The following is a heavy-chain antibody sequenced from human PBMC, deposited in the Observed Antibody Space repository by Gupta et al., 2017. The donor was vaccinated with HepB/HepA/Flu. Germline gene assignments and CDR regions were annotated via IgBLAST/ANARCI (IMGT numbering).Heavy chain of an antibody. Sequence: EVQLLDSGGGLVQHGGSLRLSCVASGFPFNNYAMRWVRQAPGKGLEWVSSISGDGVNTHYTDSVRGRFTISRDNSKNMLYLQMHSLRAEDTAVYYCAKTMWLQSYYFDYWGQGTLVTVSS. CDR2: ISGDGVNT. CDR1: GFPFNNYA. J-gene: IGHJ4*02. D-gene: IGHD5-24*01. V-gene: IGHV3-23*01. CDR3: AKTMWLQSYYFDY.